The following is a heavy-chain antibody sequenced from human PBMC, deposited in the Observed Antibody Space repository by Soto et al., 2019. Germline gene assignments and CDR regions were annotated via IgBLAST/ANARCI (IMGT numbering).Heavy chain of an antibody. CDR3: ASQESVAFDI. Sequence: GGSLRLSCAASGFTFSSYSMNWVRQAPGKGLEWVSSISCSTSYIYYADSVKGRFTISRDNAKNSLYLQMNSLRAEDTAVYYCASQESVAFDIWGQGTMVTVSS. V-gene: IGHV3-21*01. D-gene: IGHD3-10*01. J-gene: IGHJ3*02. CDR1: GFTFSSYS. CDR2: ISCSTSYI.